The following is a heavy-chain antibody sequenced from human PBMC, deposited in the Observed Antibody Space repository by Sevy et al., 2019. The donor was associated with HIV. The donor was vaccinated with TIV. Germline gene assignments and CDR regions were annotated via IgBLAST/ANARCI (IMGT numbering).Heavy chain of an antibody. Sequence: SETLYLTCTVSGGSISSGSYYWSWIRQPAGKGLEWIGRIYTSGSTNYNPSLKSRVTMSVDTSKNQFSLKLSSVTAADTAVYYCARGEGSYYDSSGYPFDIWGQGTMVTVSS. J-gene: IGHJ3*02. D-gene: IGHD3-22*01. CDR2: IYTSGST. V-gene: IGHV4-61*02. CDR3: ARGEGSYYDSSGYPFDI. CDR1: GGSISSGSYY.